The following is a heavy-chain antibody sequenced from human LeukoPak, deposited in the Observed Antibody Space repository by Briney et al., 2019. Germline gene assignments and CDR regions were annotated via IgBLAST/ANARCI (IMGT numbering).Heavy chain of an antibody. CDR1: GYTFTSYG. D-gene: IGHD1-7*01. J-gene: IGHJ5*02. V-gene: IGHV1-18*01. Sequence: ASVKVSCKASGYTFTSYGISWVRQAPGQGLEWMGWISAYNGNTNYAQKLQGRVAMTTDTSTSTAYMELRSLRSDDTPVYYCAREPRTSRTPYNWFDPWGQGTLVTVSS. CDR3: AREPRTSRTPYNWFDP. CDR2: ISAYNGNT.